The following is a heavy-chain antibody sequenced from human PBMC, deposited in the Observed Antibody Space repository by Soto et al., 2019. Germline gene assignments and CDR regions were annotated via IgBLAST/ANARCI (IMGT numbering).Heavy chain of an antibody. CDR2: ISSSSSTI. CDR1: GFTFSSYS. V-gene: IGHV3-48*02. CDR3: ARDTPGFYCSSTSCPRFDY. D-gene: IGHD2-2*01. Sequence: EVQLVESGGGLVQPGGSLRLSCAASGFTFSSYSMNWVRQAPGKGLEWVSYISSSSSTIYYADSVKGRFTIFRDNAKNSLYLQMNSLRDEDTAVYYCARDTPGFYCSSTSCPRFDYWGQGTLVTVSS. J-gene: IGHJ4*02.